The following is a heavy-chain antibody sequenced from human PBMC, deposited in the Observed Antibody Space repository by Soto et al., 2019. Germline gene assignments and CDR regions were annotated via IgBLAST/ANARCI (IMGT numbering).Heavy chain of an antibody. CDR2: IVPDGSRA. CDR1: GSTLSTYD. Sequence: QVQLVESGGDVVQPGRSLRLSCTASGSTLSTYDILWVRQAPGRGLEWVAHIVPDGSRAYYADSVKGRFTISRDNARNTVYLQLDSLRPEDTAVYHCVRVPSHGAFDIWGQGTLVTVSS. J-gene: IGHJ3*02. V-gene: IGHV3-30-3*01. CDR3: VRVPSHGAFDI.